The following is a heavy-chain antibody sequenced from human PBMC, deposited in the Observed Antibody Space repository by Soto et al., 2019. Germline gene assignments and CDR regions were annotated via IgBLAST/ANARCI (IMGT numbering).Heavy chain of an antibody. CDR3: RSSSRYSTDV. J-gene: IGHJ6*02. CDR1: GGSITSSSY. CDR2: IYSTGNT. V-gene: IGHV4-39*01. D-gene: IGHD6-13*01. Sequence: QLQLQESGPGLVKPSETLSLSCTVSGGSITSSSYWGWIRQPPGKGLEWIGSIYSTGNTYYNPSLKGRVTIAADTSKYRFSLNLRSVTAADTAVYYCRSSSRYSTDVWGQGTTVYVSS.